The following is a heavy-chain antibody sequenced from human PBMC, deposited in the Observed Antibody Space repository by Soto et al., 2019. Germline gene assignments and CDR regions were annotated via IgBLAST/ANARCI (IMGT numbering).Heavy chain of an antibody. V-gene: IGHV1-18*04. D-gene: IGHD2-15*01. CDR2: ISAYNGNT. Sequence: GASVKVSCKASGYTFTSYGISWVRQAPGQGLEWMGWISAYNGNTNYAQKLQGRVTMTTDTSTSTAYMELRSLRSDDTAVYYCARVLRRVVVAAVGYNWFDPWGQGTLVTVSS. CDR1: GYTFTSYG. CDR3: ARVLRRVVVAAVGYNWFDP. J-gene: IGHJ5*02.